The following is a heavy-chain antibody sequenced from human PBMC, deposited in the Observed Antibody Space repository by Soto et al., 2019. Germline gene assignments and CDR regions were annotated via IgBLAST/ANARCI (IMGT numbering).Heavy chain of an antibody. CDR2: IDWDDDT. J-gene: IGHJ6*02. Sequence: SGPTLVNPTQTLSLTCSFSGFSLSTSGMRVSWVRQPPGKALEWLARIDWDDDTFYSTSLKTRLTISKDTSRNQVVLTMTNMDPEDTATYYCARDSSRIYGVDVWGQGTTVTVSS. CDR3: ARDSSRIYGVDV. CDR1: GFSLSTSGMR. V-gene: IGHV2-70*04. D-gene: IGHD3-22*01.